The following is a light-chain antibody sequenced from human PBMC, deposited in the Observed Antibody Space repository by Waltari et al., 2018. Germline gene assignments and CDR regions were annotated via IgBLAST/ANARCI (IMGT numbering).Light chain of an antibody. CDR1: QSITTN. CDR3: QQYNRWPPIT. Sequence: EVVMTQSPVTLSLSPGERATLSCRASQSITTNLAWYQHKPGQAPRLLIYDASTRATSVPARFSGSGSGTEFTLTISSLQSEDFAVYYCQQYNRWPPITFGQGTRLAIK. V-gene: IGKV3-15*01. J-gene: IGKJ5*01. CDR2: DAS.